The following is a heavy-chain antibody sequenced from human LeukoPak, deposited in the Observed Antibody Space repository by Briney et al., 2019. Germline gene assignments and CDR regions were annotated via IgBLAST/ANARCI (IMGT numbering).Heavy chain of an antibody. Sequence: AETLSLTCAVYGVYFSGYYWSWVRQPPGKGLEWVGEIKHSGSNDYNPPLKSRVTISVDTSKNQFSLKLRSVTAADTAVYYCARSRRIYSCGWVSAGAYDYWGEGTLFTVSS. CDR3: ARSRRIYSCGWVSAGAYDY. V-gene: IGHV4-34*01. J-gene: IGHJ4*02. D-gene: IGHD6-19*01. CDR2: IKHSGSN. CDR1: GVYFSGYY.